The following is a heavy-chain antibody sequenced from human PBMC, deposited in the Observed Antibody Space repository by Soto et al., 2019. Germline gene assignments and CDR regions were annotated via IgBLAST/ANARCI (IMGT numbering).Heavy chain of an antibody. Sequence: QVQLQQWGAGLLKPSETLSLTCAVYGGSFSGYYWSWIRQPPGKGLEWIGEINHSGSTNYNPSLKSRVTISVDTSKNQFSLKLSSVTAADTAVYYCARVVNFRRFGDRRPFDYWGQGTLVTVSS. CDR2: INHSGST. D-gene: IGHD3-10*01. CDR1: GGSFSGYY. J-gene: IGHJ4*02. CDR3: ARVVNFRRFGDRRPFDY. V-gene: IGHV4-34*01.